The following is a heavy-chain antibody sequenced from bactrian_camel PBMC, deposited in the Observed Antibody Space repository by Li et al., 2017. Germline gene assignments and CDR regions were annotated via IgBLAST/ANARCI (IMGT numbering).Heavy chain of an antibody. CDR2: IDSDGST. D-gene: IGHD3*01. V-gene: IGHV3S53*01. Sequence: HVQLVESGGGSVQAGGSLRLSCAAPRAIFHSNCMGYFRQAPGKEREWVAAIDSDGSTSYADSVQGRFIISKDTASNTLFLQMNDLKPEDTATYYCTADTVGRCYYCKRSVNCGHRGQGTQVTVS. CDR1: RAIFHSNC. CDR3: TADTVGRCYYCKRSVNCGH. J-gene: IGHJ4*01.